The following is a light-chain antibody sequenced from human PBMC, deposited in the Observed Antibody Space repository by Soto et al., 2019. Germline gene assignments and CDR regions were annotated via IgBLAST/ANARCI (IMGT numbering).Light chain of an antibody. CDR3: MLYMRSEFWV. CDR1: SGPGSTDHY. J-gene: IGLJ3*02. Sequence: QTFVGEEPAFSVSPGGTFTLTCGLSSGPGSTDHYPSWYQQTPGQAPRTLLYNTNTRSSGVPDRFSGSILGNKAALTITGAQADDDSDYYCMLYMRSEFWVFGGGTK. CDR2: NTN. V-gene: IGLV8-61*01.